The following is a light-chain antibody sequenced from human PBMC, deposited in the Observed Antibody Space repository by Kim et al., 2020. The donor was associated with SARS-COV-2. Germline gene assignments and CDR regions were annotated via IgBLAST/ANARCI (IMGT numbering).Light chain of an antibody. CDR2: DVN. J-gene: IGLJ2*01. CDR1: SSNIGTYNY. V-gene: IGLV2-14*03. Sequence: QSALTQPASVSGSPGQSISISCTGTSSNIGTYNYVSWHQHHPGKAHKLMIYDVNKRSSGIYSLFSGSKSGSTASLTISGLPAEDDADYYCSSFTTMSTLVFGGGTQLTVL. CDR3: SSFTTMSTLV.